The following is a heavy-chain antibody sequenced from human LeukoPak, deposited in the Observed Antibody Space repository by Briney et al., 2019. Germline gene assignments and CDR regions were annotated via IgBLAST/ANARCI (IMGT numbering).Heavy chain of an antibody. Sequence: GGSLRLSCAASGFTFSSYSMNWVRQAPGKGLEWVSSISSSSSYIYYADSVKGRFTTSRDNAKNSLYLQMNSLRAEDTAVYYCAREPRMSRYWGAFDIWGQGTMVTVSS. CDR3: AREPRMSRYWGAFDI. J-gene: IGHJ3*02. D-gene: IGHD7-27*01. CDR1: GFTFSSYS. V-gene: IGHV3-21*01. CDR2: ISSSSSYI.